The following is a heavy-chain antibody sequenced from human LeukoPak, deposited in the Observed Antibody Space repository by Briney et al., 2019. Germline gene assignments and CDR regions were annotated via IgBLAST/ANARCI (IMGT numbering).Heavy chain of an antibody. CDR1: GFTFSNHG. J-gene: IGHJ4*02. CDR2: ISWDGGNT. D-gene: IGHD3-10*01. CDR3: AISMVRGPFQY. V-gene: IGHV3-43*01. Sequence: TGGSLRLSCAASGFTFSNHGMNWVRQAPGKGLEWVSLISWDGGNTYYADSVKGRFTISRDNGENSLYLQMNSLRKEDTALYYCAISMVRGPFQYWGQGTLVTVSS.